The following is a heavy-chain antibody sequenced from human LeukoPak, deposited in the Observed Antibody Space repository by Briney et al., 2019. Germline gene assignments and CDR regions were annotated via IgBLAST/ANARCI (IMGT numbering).Heavy chain of an antibody. J-gene: IGHJ4*02. CDR2: INANTGGT. Sequence: ASVKVSCKTSGYMFTGYYMHWVRQAPGQGLEWMGWINANTGGTKYAEQFQGRVTMARDTSISTGYMDLSRLRSDDTAVYFCARGYGPEQWLVAALDSWGQGTLVTVSS. V-gene: IGHV1-2*02. D-gene: IGHD6-19*01. CDR3: ARGYGPEQWLVAALDS. CDR1: GYMFTGYY.